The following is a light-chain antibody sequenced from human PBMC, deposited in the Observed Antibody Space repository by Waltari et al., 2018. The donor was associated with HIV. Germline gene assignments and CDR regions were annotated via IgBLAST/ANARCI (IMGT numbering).Light chain of an antibody. V-gene: IGKV3D-20*01. J-gene: IGKJ2*01. CDR1: QSVSSSY. CDR2: YAS. Sequence: EIVLTQPPATLPLSQGERATLSCGASQSVSSSYLAWYQQKPGLAPTLLLYYASTTATGIPARFSGSGSGTDFILTISRLVPEDFAVFYCRQYGSSTSYTFGQGTKVEIK. CDR3: RQYGSSTSYT.